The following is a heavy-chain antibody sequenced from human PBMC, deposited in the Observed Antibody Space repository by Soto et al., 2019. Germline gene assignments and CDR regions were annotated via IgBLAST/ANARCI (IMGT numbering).Heavy chain of an antibody. CDR1: GYTLTELS. CDR2: FDPEDGET. Sequence: ASVKVACKVSGYTLTELSMHWVRQAPGKGREWMGGFDPEDGETIYAQKFQGRVTMTEDTSTETAYMELSSLRSEDTAVYYCATLPRIAAAGHYFDYWGQGTLVTVSS. CDR3: ATLPRIAAAGHYFDY. V-gene: IGHV1-24*01. J-gene: IGHJ4*02. D-gene: IGHD6-13*01.